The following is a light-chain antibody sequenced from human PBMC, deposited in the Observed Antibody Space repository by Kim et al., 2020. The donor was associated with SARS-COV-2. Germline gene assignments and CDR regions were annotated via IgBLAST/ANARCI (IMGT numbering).Light chain of an antibody. CDR2: GAS. CDR1: ESVITKN. CDR3: QQYGTSLST. J-gene: IGKJ4*01. Sequence: SPGERAPPSCRASESVITKNLAWYQRRRGQAPRLLIYGASTRATGIPDRCSGSGSGTDFTLTISRLEPEDFALYYCQQYGTSLSTFGGGTKVDIK. V-gene: IGKV3-20*01.